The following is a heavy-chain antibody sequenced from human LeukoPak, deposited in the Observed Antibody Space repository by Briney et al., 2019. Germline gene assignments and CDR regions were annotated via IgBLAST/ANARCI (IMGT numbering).Heavy chain of an antibody. Sequence: PGGSLRLSCAASGFTVSSNYMSWVRQAPGKGLEWVSAISGSGGSTYYADSVKGRFTISRDNSKNTLYLQMNSLRAEDTAVYYCAKDYTAGGSYFGGRGQGTLVTVSS. J-gene: IGHJ4*02. CDR3: AKDYTAGGSYFGG. V-gene: IGHV3-23*01. CDR1: GFTVSSNY. D-gene: IGHD1-26*01. CDR2: ISGSGGST.